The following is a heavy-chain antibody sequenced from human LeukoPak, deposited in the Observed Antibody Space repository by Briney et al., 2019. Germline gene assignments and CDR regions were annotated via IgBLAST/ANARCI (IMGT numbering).Heavy chain of an antibody. D-gene: IGHD4-17*01. CDR3: AKDLAMTTVTYYFDY. CDR2: ITTSSSYT. V-gene: IGHV3-21*01. CDR1: AFTFSTYN. Sequence: PGGSLRLSCAASAFTFSTYNMNWVRQAPGKGLEWVSSITTSSSYTFYADSVKGRFTISRDNAKNSLYLQMNSLRAEDTAVYYCAKDLAMTTVTYYFDYWGQGTLVTVSS. J-gene: IGHJ4*02.